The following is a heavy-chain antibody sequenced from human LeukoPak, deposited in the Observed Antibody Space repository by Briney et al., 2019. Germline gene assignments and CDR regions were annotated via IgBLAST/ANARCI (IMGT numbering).Heavy chain of an antibody. D-gene: IGHD6-13*01. Sequence: SETLTLTCTVSGGSSSSSSYYWGWIRQPPGKGLEWIGSIYYSGSTYYNPSLKSRVTISVDTSKNQFSLKLSSVTAADTAVYYCAGLKYSSSLFDYWGQGTLVTVSS. V-gene: IGHV4-39*01. J-gene: IGHJ4*02. CDR3: AGLKYSSSLFDY. CDR2: IYYSGST. CDR1: GGSSSSSSYY.